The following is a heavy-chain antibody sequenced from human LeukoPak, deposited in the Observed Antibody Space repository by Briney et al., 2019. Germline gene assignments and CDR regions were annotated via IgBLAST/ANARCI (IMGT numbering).Heavy chain of an antibody. Sequence: GGSLRLSCAASGFTFSSYSMNRVRQAPGKGLEWVSSISSSSSYIYYADSVKGRFTISRDNAKNSLYLQMNSLRAEDTAVYYCAREGGSMVATFDYWGQGTLVTVSS. D-gene: IGHD5-12*01. CDR1: GFTFSSYS. CDR3: AREGGSMVATFDY. J-gene: IGHJ4*02. CDR2: ISSSSSYI. V-gene: IGHV3-21*01.